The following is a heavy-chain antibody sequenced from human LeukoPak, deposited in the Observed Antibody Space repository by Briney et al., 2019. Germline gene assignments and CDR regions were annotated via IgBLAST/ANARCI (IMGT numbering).Heavy chain of an antibody. CDR1: GYSISSGYY. V-gene: IGHV4-38-2*02. D-gene: IGHD4-23*01. CDR3: ARLYGGNSFYYYYYMDV. CDR2: IYYSGST. Sequence: SETLSLTCTVSGYSISSGYYWGWIRPPPGKGLEWIGSIYYSGSTYYNPSLKSRVTISVDTSKNQFSLKLSSVTAADTAVYYCARLYGGNSFYYYYYMDVWGKGTTVTVSS. J-gene: IGHJ6*03.